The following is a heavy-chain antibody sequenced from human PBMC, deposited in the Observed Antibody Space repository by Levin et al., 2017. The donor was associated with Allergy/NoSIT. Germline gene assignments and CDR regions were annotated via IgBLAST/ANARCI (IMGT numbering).Heavy chain of an antibody. J-gene: IGHJ3*02. Sequence: ASVKVSCKASGYTFTGYYMHWVRQAPGQGLEWMGWINPNSGGTNYAQKFQGRVTMTRDTSISTAYMELSRLRSDDTAVYYCASGESSGLAEVDAFDIWGQGTMVTVSS. CDR1: GYTFTGYY. V-gene: IGHV1-2*02. CDR2: INPNSGGT. CDR3: ASGESSGLAEVDAFDI. D-gene: IGHD6-19*01.